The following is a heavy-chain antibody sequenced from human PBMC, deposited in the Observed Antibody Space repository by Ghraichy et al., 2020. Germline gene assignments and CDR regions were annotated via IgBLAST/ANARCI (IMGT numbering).Heavy chain of an antibody. CDR3: ATPGGMSSITEFDY. V-gene: IGHV1-24*01. CDR1: GYTLTELS. CDR2: FDPEDGET. D-gene: IGHD1-14*01. J-gene: IGHJ4*02. Sequence: ASVKVSCKVSGYTLTELSMHWVRQAPGKGLEWMGGFDPEDGETIYAQKFQGRVTMTEDTSTDTAYMELSSLRSEDTAVYYCATPGGMSSITEFDYWGQGTLVTVSS.